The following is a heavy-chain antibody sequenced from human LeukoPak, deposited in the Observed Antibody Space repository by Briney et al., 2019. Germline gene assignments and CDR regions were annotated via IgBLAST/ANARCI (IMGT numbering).Heavy chain of an antibody. V-gene: IGHV4-39*07. CDR2: ISYTGST. CDR3: ARDYYDSSGYYYVVAFDI. Sequence: SETLSLTCTVSGGSISSSNYYWGWIRQPPGKGLEWIASISYTGSTYYNPSLKSRVTMSVDTSKNQFSLKLSSVTAADTAVYYCARDYYDSSGYYYVVAFDIWGQGTMVTVSS. CDR1: GGSISSSNYY. J-gene: IGHJ3*02. D-gene: IGHD3-22*01.